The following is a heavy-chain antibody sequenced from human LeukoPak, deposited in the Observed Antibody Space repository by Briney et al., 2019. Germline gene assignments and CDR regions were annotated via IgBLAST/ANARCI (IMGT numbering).Heavy chain of an antibody. CDR3: AKASDFDSSGFPIDVFDF. D-gene: IGHD3-22*01. J-gene: IGHJ4*02. CDR2: INGAGGTT. CDR1: GFTFSTFD. V-gene: IGHV3-23*01. Sequence: GGSLRLSCAASGFTFSTFDMSWVRQAPGKGLQWVSPINGAGGTTHFADSVKCRFSISRDNSNNKVFLQMNSLRVEDTAVYYGAKASDFDSSGFPIDVFDFWGQGLLVSVAS.